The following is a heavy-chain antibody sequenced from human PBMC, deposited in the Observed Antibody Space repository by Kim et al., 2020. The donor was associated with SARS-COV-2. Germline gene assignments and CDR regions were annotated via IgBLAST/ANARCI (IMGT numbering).Heavy chain of an antibody. Sequence: SETLSLTCTVSGGSISSGGYYWSWIRQHPGQGLMGIGYNNYSGSTNYNPSLKSRVTISVDTSKNQLSLKLSTVTAADTAVYYCARVDFTHGTQVRGQG. CDR1: GGSISSGGYY. V-gene: IGHV4-31*03. J-gene: IGHJ6*02. CDR2: NNYSGST. D-gene: IGHD2-21*01. CDR3: ARVDFTHGTQV.